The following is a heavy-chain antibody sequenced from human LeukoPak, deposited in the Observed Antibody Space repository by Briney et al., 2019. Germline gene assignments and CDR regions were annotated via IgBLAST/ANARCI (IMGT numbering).Heavy chain of an antibody. CDR2: ITWDGDST. D-gene: IGHD6-13*01. V-gene: IGHV3-43D*03. J-gene: IGHJ4*02. CDR3: ARPYSSSWGELGY. CDR1: GFTFDEYA. Sequence: GGSLRLSCAASGFTFDEYAMHWVRQAPGKGLEWVSLITWDGDSTYADSVKGRFTISRDNINNSLYLQMNSLRPEDTALYYCARPYSSSWGELGYWGQGTLVTVSS.